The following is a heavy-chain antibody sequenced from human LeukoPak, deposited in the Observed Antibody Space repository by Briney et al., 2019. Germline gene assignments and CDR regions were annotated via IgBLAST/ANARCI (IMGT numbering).Heavy chain of an antibody. Sequence: SGGSLRLSCAASGFTFSSYWMHWVRQAPGKGLEWVSAISGSGGSTYYADSVKGRFTISRDNSKNTLYLQMNSLRAEDTAVYYCAKDGGEYYDILTGYYPRLYYMDVWGKGTTVTISS. J-gene: IGHJ6*03. CDR3: AKDGGEYYDILTGYYPRLYYMDV. V-gene: IGHV3-23*01. CDR1: GFTFSSYW. CDR2: ISGSGGST. D-gene: IGHD3-9*01.